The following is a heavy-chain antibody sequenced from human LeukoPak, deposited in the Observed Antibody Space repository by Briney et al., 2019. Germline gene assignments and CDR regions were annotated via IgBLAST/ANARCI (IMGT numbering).Heavy chain of an antibody. Sequence: GGSLRLSCAASGFTFSSYWMSWVRQAPGKGLEWVSSISSSSYIYYADSVKGRFTISRDNAKNSLYLQMNSLRAEDTAVYYCARDLGYYDSSGPWGQGTLVTVSS. CDR2: ISSSSYI. J-gene: IGHJ5*02. CDR3: ARDLGYYDSSGP. D-gene: IGHD3-22*01. V-gene: IGHV3-21*01. CDR1: GFTFSSYW.